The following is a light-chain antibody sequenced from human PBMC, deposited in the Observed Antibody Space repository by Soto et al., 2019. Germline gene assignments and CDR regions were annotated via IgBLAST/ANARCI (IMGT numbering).Light chain of an antibody. V-gene: IGKV1-5*03. CDR2: KAS. J-gene: IGKJ2*01. CDR1: QSISSW. Sequence: DIQMTQSPSTRSASVGDRVTITCRASQSISSWLAWYQQKPGKAPKLLIYKASSLESGVPSRFSGSGSGTEFTLTISSLQPDDFATYYCQQYNSYSPYTFGQGTKREIK. CDR3: QQYNSYSPYT.